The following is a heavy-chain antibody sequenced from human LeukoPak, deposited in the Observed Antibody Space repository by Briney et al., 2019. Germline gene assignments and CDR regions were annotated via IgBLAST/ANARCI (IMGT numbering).Heavy chain of an antibody. Sequence: GASVKVSCKASGYTFTSYAMHWVRQAPGQRLEWMGWINAGNGYTEYSQKSQGRVTITRDTSASTAYMELSSLRSEDTAVYYCASGRWLQLPYYWGQGTLVTVSS. CDR1: GYTFTSYA. D-gene: IGHD5-24*01. J-gene: IGHJ4*02. V-gene: IGHV1-3*01. CDR3: ASGRWLQLPYY. CDR2: INAGNGYT.